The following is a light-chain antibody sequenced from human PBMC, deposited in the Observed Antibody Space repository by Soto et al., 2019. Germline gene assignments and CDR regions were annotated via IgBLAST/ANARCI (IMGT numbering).Light chain of an antibody. V-gene: IGKV3-15*01. CDR3: QQYTNWPRT. J-gene: IGKJ1*01. Sequence: EIVMMQSPATLSVSPGERATLSCRASQSVSSDLVWYQQKPGQAPRLLIYGASTRATGIPARFSGSGSGTEFTLTISSLQSEDFAVYYCQQYTNWPRTFGPGTKVEIK. CDR2: GAS. CDR1: QSVSSD.